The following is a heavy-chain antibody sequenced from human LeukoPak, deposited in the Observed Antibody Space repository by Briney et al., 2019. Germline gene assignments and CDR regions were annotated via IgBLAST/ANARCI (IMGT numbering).Heavy chain of an antibody. CDR3: ARGGISYYDSSGYHNRSNWFDP. V-gene: IGHV4-59*08. CDR1: GGSISSYY. J-gene: IGHJ5*02. Sequence: SETLSLTCTVSGGSISSYYWSWIRQPPGKGLEWIGYIYYSGSTNYNPSLKSRVTISVDTSKNQFSLKLSSVTAADTAVYYCARGGISYYDSSGYHNRSNWFDPWGQGTLVTVSS. CDR2: IYYSGST. D-gene: IGHD3-22*01.